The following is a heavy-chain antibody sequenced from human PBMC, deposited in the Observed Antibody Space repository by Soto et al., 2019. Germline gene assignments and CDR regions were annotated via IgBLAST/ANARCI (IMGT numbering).Heavy chain of an antibody. CDR3: AKDHYDFWSGYPYYYYGMDV. Sequence: SLRLSCAASGFTFSSYGMHWVRQAPGKGLEWVAVISYDGSNKYYADSVKGRFTISRDNSKNTLYLQMNSLRAEDTAVYYCAKDHYDFWSGYPYYYYGMDVWGQGTTVTVSS. CDR1: GFTFSSYG. CDR2: ISYDGSNK. J-gene: IGHJ6*02. V-gene: IGHV3-30*18. D-gene: IGHD3-3*01.